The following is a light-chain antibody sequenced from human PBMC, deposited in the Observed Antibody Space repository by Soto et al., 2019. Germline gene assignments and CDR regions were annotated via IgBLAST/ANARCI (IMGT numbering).Light chain of an antibody. CDR2: DAS. V-gene: IGKV1D-12*01. Sequence: DIQMTQSPSSVSASVGDRVTITCRASQGIRSWLAWYQQKPGKAPKLLIYDASSLQSGVPSRFSGSGSGTDFTLTISSLQPEDFASYYCQQANSFPITFGQGTRLEIK. J-gene: IGKJ5*01. CDR3: QQANSFPIT. CDR1: QGIRSW.